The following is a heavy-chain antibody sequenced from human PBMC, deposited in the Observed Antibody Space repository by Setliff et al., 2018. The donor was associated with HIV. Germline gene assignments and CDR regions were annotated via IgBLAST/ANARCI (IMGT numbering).Heavy chain of an antibody. CDR2: MHHSGST. V-gene: IGHV4-38-2*01. D-gene: IGHD3-22*01. CDR1: GYSISSGYF. CDR3: ATQSFSDTDNYYYAAFDI. Sequence: PSETLSLTCVVSGYSISSGYFWGWIRQPPGEGLEWIGNMHHSGSTYYNPSLKSRVTMSVDTSKNQLSLKLRSVTAADTAVYYCATQSFSDTDNYYYAAFDIWGQGTMVTVSS. J-gene: IGHJ3*02.